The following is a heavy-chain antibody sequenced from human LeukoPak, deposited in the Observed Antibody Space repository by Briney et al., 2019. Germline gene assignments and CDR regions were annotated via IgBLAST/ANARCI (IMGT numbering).Heavy chain of an antibody. CDR3: ARGEERGSGTVHFDF. CDR1: GASIGSSHW. CDR2: VYHSGDT. D-gene: IGHD3-10*01. V-gene: IGHV4-4*02. J-gene: IGHJ4*02. Sequence: SGTLSLTCAVSGASIGSSHWWSWVRQPPGKGLEWIGEVYHSGDTNYNPSLRSRVTISADKSNNQFSLRLNSVTAAHTAVFYCARGEERGSGTVHFDFWGQGILVTVSS.